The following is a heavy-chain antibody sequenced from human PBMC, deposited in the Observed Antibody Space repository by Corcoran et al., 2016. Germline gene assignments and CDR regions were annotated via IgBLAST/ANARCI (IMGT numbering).Heavy chain of an antibody. D-gene: IGHD6-13*01. CDR3: ARAPLAPRQQLVMGYYFDY. CDR2: IINSGST. CDR1: GGSFSGYY. J-gene: IGHJ4*02. Sequence: QVQLQQWGAGLLKPSETLSLTCAVYGGSFSGYYWSWIRQPPGKGLEWIGEIINSGSTNYNPSLKSRVTISVDTSKNQFSRKLSSVTAADTAVYYCARAPLAPRQQLVMGYYFDYWGQGTLVTVSS. V-gene: IGHV4-34*12.